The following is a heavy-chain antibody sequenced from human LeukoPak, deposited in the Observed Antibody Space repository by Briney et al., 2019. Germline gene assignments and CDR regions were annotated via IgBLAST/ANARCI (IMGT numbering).Heavy chain of an antibody. CDR3: ARTYSSGWLHYFDF. CDR1: GYSFPNYW. V-gene: IGHV5-51*01. CDR2: FFPGDSDT. Sequence: GESLKISCKGFGYSFPNYWIGWVRQMPGKGLEWMGIFFPGDSDTRYSPSFQGQVTICADKSINTAYLQWSSLKASDTAIYYCARTYSSGWLHYFDFWGQGALVTVSS. J-gene: IGHJ4*02. D-gene: IGHD6-13*01.